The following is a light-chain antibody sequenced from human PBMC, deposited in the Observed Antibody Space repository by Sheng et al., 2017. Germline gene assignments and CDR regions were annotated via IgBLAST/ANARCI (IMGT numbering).Light chain of an antibody. CDR1: NGSIANNY. CDR2: EDD. V-gene: IGLV6-57*01. J-gene: IGLJ2*01. CDR3: QSYDSTNWI. Sequence: FVLTQPHSVSESPGKTVTISCTRSNGSIANNYVHWYQQRPGSSPTPVIYEDDKRPSGVPHRFSGSIDSSSNSAALTISGLMTEDEADYYCQSYDSTNWIFGGGTETGRP.